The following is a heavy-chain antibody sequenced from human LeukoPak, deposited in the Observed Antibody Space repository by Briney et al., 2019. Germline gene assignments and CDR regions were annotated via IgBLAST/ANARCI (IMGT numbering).Heavy chain of an antibody. CDR3: ARPIDNGSGSYYFPY. J-gene: IGHJ4*02. V-gene: IGHV3-74*01. CDR2: INSDGTIT. CDR1: GFTFSPYW. D-gene: IGHD3-10*01. Sequence: GGSLRLSCAASGFTFSPYWMHWVRQVPGKGLVWVSDINSDGTITHYADSVKGRLTISRDNSKNTLYMEMSSLRPEDTAVYYCARPIDNGSGSYYFPYWGQGTLVTVSS.